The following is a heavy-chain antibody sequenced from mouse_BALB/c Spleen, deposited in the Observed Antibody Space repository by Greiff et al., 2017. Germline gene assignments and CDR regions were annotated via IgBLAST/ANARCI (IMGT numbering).Heavy chain of an antibody. CDR3: ARRLYYCGSRGFDY. CDR2: IFPGDGST. CDR1: GYTLTSYD. V-gene: IGHV1S56*01. Sequence: QVQLQQSGAELVKPGASVKLSCKASGYTLTSYDINWVRQRPEQGLEWIGWIFPGDGSTKYNEKFKGKATLTTDKSSSTAYMQLSRLTSEDSAVYFCARRLYYCGSRGFDYWGQGTTRTVSS. J-gene: IGHJ2*01. D-gene: IGHD1-1*01.